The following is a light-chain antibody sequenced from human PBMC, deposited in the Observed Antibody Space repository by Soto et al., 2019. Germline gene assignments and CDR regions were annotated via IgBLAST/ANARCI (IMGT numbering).Light chain of an antibody. CDR3: QQYNSFSRT. V-gene: IGKV1-5*03. CDR2: KAS. Sequence: DIPMTRSPSTLSASVGDRVTITCRASQSISSWLAWYQQKPGKAPKLLIYKASSLESGVPSRCSGSGSGTEFTLTISSLQPDDFATYYCQQYNSFSRTFGQGTKVEIK. CDR1: QSISSW. J-gene: IGKJ1*01.